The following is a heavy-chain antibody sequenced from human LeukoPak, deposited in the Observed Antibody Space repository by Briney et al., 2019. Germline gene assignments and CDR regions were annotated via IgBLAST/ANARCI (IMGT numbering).Heavy chain of an antibody. CDR2: IIPIFGTA. V-gene: IGHV1-69*06. Sequence: GASVKVSCKASGGTFSSYAISWVRQAPGQGLEWMGGIIPIFGTANYAQKFQGRVTITADKSTSTAYMELSSLRSEDTAVYYCARRAWSGRYYFDYWGQGTLVTVSS. J-gene: IGHJ4*02. CDR1: GGTFSSYA. CDR3: ARRAWSGRYYFDY. D-gene: IGHD3-9*01.